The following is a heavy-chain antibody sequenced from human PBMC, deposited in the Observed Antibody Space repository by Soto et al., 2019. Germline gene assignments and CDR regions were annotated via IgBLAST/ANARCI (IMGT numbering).Heavy chain of an antibody. V-gene: IGHV1-69*01. CDR2: IIPISETT. Sequence: QVQLVQSGAEVKKPGSSVKVSCKASGGTFSSYAISWVRQAPGQGLEWMGGIIPISETTNYAQKFQGRVTITADESKSTGYMELSSLRSEDTAVYYCARSQGSSTSLEIYYYYCYGMDVWGQGTTVTVSS. CDR1: GGTFSSYA. CDR3: ARSQGSSTSLEIYYYYCYGMDV. D-gene: IGHD2-2*01. J-gene: IGHJ6*02.